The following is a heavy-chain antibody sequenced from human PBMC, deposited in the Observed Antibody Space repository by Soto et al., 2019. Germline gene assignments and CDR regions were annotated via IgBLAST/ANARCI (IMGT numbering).Heavy chain of an antibody. D-gene: IGHD3-16*02. CDR1: GFTFSSYA. Sequence: GGSLRLSCAASGFTFSSYAMSWVRQAPGKGLEWVSAISGSGGSTYYADSVKGRFTISRDNSKNTLYLQMNSLRAEDTAVYYCASGPHMITFGGVIGKKGFDYWGQGTLVTVSS. CDR2: ISGSGGST. V-gene: IGHV3-23*01. J-gene: IGHJ4*02. CDR3: ASGPHMITFGGVIGKKGFDY.